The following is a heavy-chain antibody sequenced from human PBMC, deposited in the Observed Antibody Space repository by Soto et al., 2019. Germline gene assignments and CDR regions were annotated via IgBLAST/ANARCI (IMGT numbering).Heavy chain of an antibody. V-gene: IGHV1-18*01. D-gene: IGHD6-19*01. CDR1: GYTFTSYG. CDR3: ATQWLVPNDAFDI. Sequence: ASVKVSCKASGYTFTSYGISWVRQAPGQGLEWMGWISAYDGKTNYAQKLQGRVTMTTDTSTNTAYMELSSLRSDDTAVYYCATQWLVPNDAFDIWGQGTMVTVSS. CDR2: ISAYDGKT. J-gene: IGHJ3*02.